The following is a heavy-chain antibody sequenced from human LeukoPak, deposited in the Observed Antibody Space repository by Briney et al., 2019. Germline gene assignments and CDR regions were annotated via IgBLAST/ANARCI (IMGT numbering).Heavy chain of an antibody. CDR3: AKVGYTYAFDI. Sequence: GRSLRLSCAASGFTFDDYAMHWVRQAPGKGLEWVSGISWNSGSIGYADSVKGRFTISRDNAKNSLYLQMNSLRAEDMALYYCAKVGYTYAFDIWAKGQWSPSLQ. CDR1: GFTFDDYA. J-gene: IGHJ3*02. D-gene: IGHD5-24*01. CDR2: ISWNSGSI. V-gene: IGHV3-9*03.